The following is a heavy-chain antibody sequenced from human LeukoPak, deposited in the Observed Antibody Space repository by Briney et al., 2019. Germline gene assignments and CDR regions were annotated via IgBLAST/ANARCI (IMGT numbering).Heavy chain of an antibody. J-gene: IGHJ6*02. CDR3: ARDSRTTRSRYYYYGMDV. V-gene: IGHV1-69*13. CDR1: GGTFSSYA. D-gene: IGHD2/OR15-2a*01. CDR2: IIPIFGTA. Sequence: SVKVSCKASGGTFSSYAISWVRQAPGQRLEWMGGIIPIFGTANYAQKFQGRVTITADESTSTAYMELSSLRSEDTAVYYCARDSRTTRSRYYYYGMDVWGQGTTVTVSS.